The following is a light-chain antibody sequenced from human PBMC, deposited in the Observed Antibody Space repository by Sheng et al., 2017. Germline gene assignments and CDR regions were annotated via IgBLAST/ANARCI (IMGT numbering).Light chain of an antibody. Sequence: IQMTQSPSALSAYVGDRVTITCRASQNIRTYLNWYVQTPGNAPQILIFASSSLHRGVPSRFSGSGSGTDFTLTITSLQPEDFGTYFCQQSFSLPITFGPGTRVDF. J-gene: IGKJ3*01. CDR2: ASS. V-gene: IGKV1-39*01. CDR3: QQSFSLPIT. CDR1: QNIRTY.